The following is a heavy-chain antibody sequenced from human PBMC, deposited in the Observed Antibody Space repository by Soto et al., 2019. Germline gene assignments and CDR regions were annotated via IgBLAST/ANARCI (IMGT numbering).Heavy chain of an antibody. V-gene: IGHV2-26*01. CDR1: GFSLSNAGLG. CDR3: APTYSTSWYFFDP. CDR2: IFSNDEK. D-gene: IGHD6-13*01. Sequence: QVTVKESGPVLVKPTETLTLTCTVSGFSLSNAGLGVSWIRQPPVKALEWLAHIFSNDEKSYSTSLKSRLTISKDTSKSQVVLTMTNMDPVDTATYYCAPTYSTSWYFFDPWGQGTLVTFSS. J-gene: IGHJ5*02.